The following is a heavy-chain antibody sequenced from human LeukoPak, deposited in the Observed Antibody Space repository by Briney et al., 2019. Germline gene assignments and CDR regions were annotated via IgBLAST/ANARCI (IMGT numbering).Heavy chain of an antibody. J-gene: IGHJ3*02. CDR2: IYYSGST. CDR1: GGSISSYY. V-gene: IGHV4-59*01. D-gene: IGHD3-10*01. Sequence: PSETLSLTCTVSGGSISSYYWSWIRQPPGKGLEWIGYIYYSGSTNYNPPLKSRVTISVDTSKNQSSLKLSSVTAADTAVYYCASYGEGAFDIWGQGTMVTVSS. CDR3: ASYGEGAFDI.